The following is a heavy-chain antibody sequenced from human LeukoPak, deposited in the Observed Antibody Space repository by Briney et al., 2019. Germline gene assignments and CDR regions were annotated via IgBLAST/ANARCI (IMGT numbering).Heavy chain of an antibody. V-gene: IGHV3-15*01. D-gene: IGHD1-1*01. Sequence: GGSLRLSCEASGFTFSNVWMNWVRQAPGKGLEWIGRIKTKTDGGTTEYAAPVKGGFTISRDDSKNTVYLQMNSLKTEDTALYYCVTRVKSTGDYWGQGTLVTVSS. J-gene: IGHJ4*02. CDR1: GFTFSNVW. CDR3: VTRVKSTGDY. CDR2: IKTKTDGGTT.